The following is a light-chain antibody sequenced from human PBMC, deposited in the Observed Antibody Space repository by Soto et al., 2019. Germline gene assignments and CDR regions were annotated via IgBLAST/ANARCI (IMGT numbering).Light chain of an antibody. CDR1: QSVSSN. CDR2: GAS. CDR3: QQYNNWTPART. V-gene: IGKV3-15*01. Sequence: EIVMTQSPATLSVSPGERATLSCRASQSVSSNLAWYQQKPGQAPRHLIYGASTRATGIPARFSGSGSGTEFTLTISSLQSEDFAVDYCQQYNNWTPARTFGQGTKVEIK. J-gene: IGKJ1*01.